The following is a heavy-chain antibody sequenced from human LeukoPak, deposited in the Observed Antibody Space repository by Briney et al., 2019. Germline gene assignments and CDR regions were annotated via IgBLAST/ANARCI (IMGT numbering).Heavy chain of an antibody. Sequence: PGGSLRLSCAASGFTFSSYTMNWVRQAPGKGLEYVSSISSSSSHIYYADSVKGRFTISRDNTKSSLYLQMNSLRAEDMAVYYCVRGYCGGDCYGDWGQGTLVTVSS. D-gene: IGHD2-21*02. CDR3: VRGYCGGDCYGD. J-gene: IGHJ1*01. CDR1: GFTFSSYT. CDR2: ISSSSSHI. V-gene: IGHV3-21*01.